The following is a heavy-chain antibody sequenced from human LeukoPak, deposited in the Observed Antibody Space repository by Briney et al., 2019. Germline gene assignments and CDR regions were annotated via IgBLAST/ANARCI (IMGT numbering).Heavy chain of an antibody. Sequence: GGSLRLSCAASGFTFSSFSMNWVRQAPGKGLEWVSSISSSSSYIYYADSVKGRFTISRDNAKNSLYLQMNSLRAEDTAVYYCARELLLWFGEGTGPYYYYYGMDVWGQGTTVTVSS. D-gene: IGHD3-10*01. CDR2: ISSSSSYI. CDR1: GFTFSSFS. CDR3: ARELLLWFGEGTGPYYYYYGMDV. J-gene: IGHJ6*02. V-gene: IGHV3-21*01.